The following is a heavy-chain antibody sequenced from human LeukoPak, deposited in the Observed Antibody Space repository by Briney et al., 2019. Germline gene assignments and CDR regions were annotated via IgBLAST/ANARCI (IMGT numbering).Heavy chain of an antibody. Sequence: GESLKISCKGSGYSFTSYWIGWVRQMPGKGLELMGIICSGDSDTRYSPSFQGQVTISADKSISTAHLQWSSLKASDTAMYYCARPGDYDYVWGSSSSDYFDYWGQGTLVTVSS. CDR2: ICSGDSDT. J-gene: IGHJ4*02. V-gene: IGHV5-51*01. CDR3: ARPGDYDYVWGSSSSDYFDY. D-gene: IGHD3-16*01. CDR1: GYSFTSYW.